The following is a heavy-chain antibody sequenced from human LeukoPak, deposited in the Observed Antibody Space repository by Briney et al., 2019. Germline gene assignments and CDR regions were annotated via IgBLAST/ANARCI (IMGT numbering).Heavy chain of an antibody. CDR2: VYYSGST. J-gene: IGHJ5*02. CDR3: ATFKPARDWGTYRVNWLDP. CDR1: GGSISSYY. D-gene: IGHD3-16*02. Sequence: PSETLSLTCTVSGGSISSYYWSWIRQSPGKGLEWIGYVYYSGSTKYNPSLKSRVTISVDTSKNQFSLKLSSVTAADTAVYYCATFKPARDWGTYRVNWLDPWGQGTLVTVSS. V-gene: IGHV4-59*01.